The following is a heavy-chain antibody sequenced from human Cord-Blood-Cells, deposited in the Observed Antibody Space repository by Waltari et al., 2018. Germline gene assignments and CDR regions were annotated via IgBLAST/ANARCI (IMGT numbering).Heavy chain of an antibody. D-gene: IGHD3-3*01. CDR1: GGTFSSCA. V-gene: IGHV1-69*01. Sequence: AGVKTPGSSVTVSCKASGGTFSSCAISFVRQAPGQGLESMGGLIPFFGTANYAQKFQGRVTITADESTSTAYMELSSLRPEDTAVYYCARVGSRGNDFWSGYWYFDLWGRGTLVTVSS. J-gene: IGHJ2*01. CDR3: ARVGSRGNDFWSGYWYFDL. CDR2: LIPFFGTA.